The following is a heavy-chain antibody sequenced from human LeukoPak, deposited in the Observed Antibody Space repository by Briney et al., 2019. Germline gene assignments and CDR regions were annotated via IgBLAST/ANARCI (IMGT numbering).Heavy chain of an antibody. J-gene: IGHJ4*02. V-gene: IGHV3-33*01. Sequence: PGRSLRLSCAASGFSFTSYGMHWVRQAPGKGLEWVAVIWYDGTNKHYADSVKGRYTFPRDTSNNMLYLQMNSLRAEDTAVYYCARVSESGNSDYWGQGTLVTVSS. CDR2: IWYDGTNK. D-gene: IGHD4-23*01. CDR3: ARVSESGNSDY. CDR1: GFSFTSYG.